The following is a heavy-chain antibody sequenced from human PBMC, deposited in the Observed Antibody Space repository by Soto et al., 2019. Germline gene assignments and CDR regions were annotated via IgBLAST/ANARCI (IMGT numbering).Heavy chain of an antibody. Sequence: ASVKASCKASGGTLNKYGISWVRQAPGQGLEWMGDFIPMSGTANYAQKFQGRVTITADESTSTAYMDLSSLRSEDTAVYYCASGKPATFGGVIVYYYYAMDVWGQGTTVTVSS. V-gene: IGHV1-69*13. J-gene: IGHJ6*02. CDR2: FIPMSGTA. D-gene: IGHD3-16*02. CDR3: ASGKPATFGGVIVYYYYAMDV. CDR1: GGTLNKYG.